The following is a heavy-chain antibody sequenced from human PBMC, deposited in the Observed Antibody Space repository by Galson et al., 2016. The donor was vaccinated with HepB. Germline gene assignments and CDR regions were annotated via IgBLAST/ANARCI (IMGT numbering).Heavy chain of an antibody. Sequence: SVKVSCKASGYTFTAYPIHWMRQAPGQRLEWMGWIIADNGDTTYSQKFQGRVTFNRDTSATTAYMELSSLRSEDTALYYCARALPGANVFDIWGQGTMFPVAA. V-gene: IGHV1-3*01. CDR2: IIADNGDT. CDR1: GYTFTAYP. CDR3: ARALPGANVFDI. D-gene: IGHD6-25*01. J-gene: IGHJ3*02.